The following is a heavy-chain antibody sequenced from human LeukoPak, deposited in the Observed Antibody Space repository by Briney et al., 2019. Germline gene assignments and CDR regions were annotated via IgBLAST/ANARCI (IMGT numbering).Heavy chain of an antibody. CDR3: ARAPERAWALLGGFDP. CDR2: IIPILGIA. CDR1: GGTFSSYA. D-gene: IGHD1-26*01. Sequence: SVKVSCKASGGTFSSYAISWVRQAPGQGLEWMGRIIPILGIANYAQKFQGRVTITADKSTSTAYMELSSLRSEDTAVYYCARAPERAWALLGGFDPWGRGTLVTVSS. V-gene: IGHV1-69*04. J-gene: IGHJ5*02.